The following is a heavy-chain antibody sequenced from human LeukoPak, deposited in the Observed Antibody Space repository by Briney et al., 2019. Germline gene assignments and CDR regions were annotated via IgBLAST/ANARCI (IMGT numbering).Heavy chain of an antibody. CDR3: ARGRTWDLVWFDP. J-gene: IGHJ5*02. V-gene: IGHV3-11*05. CDR2: ISSSSSYT. Sequence: GGSLRLSCAASGFTFSDYYMSWIRQAPGKGLEWVSYISSSSSYTNYADSVKGRFTISRDNAKNSLYLKMNSLRAEDTAVYYCARGRTWDLVWFDPWGQGTLVTVSS. D-gene: IGHD1-26*01. CDR1: GFTFSDYY.